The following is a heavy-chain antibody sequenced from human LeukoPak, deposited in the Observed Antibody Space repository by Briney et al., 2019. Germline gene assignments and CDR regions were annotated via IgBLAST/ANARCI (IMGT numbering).Heavy chain of an antibody. CDR1: GYTFTGYY. CDR2: INPNRGGT. D-gene: IGHD3-10*01. Sequence: ASVKVSCKASGYTFTGYYMHWVRQAPGQGLEWMGWINPNRGGTNYAQKFQGRVTMTRDTSISTAYMELSRLRSDDTAVYYCARDSSLVRGVIIPLDYWGQGTLVTVSS. CDR3: ARDSSLVRGVIIPLDY. J-gene: IGHJ4*02. V-gene: IGHV1-2*02.